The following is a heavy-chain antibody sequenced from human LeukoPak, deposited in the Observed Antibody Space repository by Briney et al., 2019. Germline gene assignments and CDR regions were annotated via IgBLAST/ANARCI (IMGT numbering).Heavy chain of an antibody. V-gene: IGHV1-18*01. CDR3: ARDHIWFGEHHHAFDY. Sequence: GASVKVSCKASGYTFTSYGISWVRQAPGQGLEWMGWISAYNGNTNYAQKLQGRVTMTTDTSTSTAYMELRSLRSDDTAVYYCARDHIWFGEHHHAFDYWGQGTLVTVSS. CDR1: GYTFTSYG. D-gene: IGHD3-10*01. CDR2: ISAYNGNT. J-gene: IGHJ4*02.